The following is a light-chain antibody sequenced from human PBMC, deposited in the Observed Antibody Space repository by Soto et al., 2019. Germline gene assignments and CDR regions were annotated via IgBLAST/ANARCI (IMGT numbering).Light chain of an antibody. CDR2: WAS. CDR3: QRYYSAPTWT. CDR1: QSIFYSSNNKNY. Sequence: DIVMTQSPDSLAVSLGERATINCKSSQSIFYSSNNKNYLAWFQQKPGQPPKLLIYWASTRESGVPDRFSGSGSETDFTLTISGLQAEDVAVYYCQRYYSAPTWTVGQGTKVEIK. J-gene: IGKJ1*01. V-gene: IGKV4-1*01.